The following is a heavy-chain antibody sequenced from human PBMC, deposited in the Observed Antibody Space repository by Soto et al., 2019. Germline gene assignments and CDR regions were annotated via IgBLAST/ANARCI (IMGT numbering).Heavy chain of an antibody. J-gene: IGHJ4*02. Sequence: PSETLSLTCTVSGGSISSGGYYWSWIRQHPGKGLEWIGYIYYSGSTYYNPSLKSRVTISVDTSKNQFSLKLSSVTAADTAVYYCATGSSGYYYVYSYWGQGTLVTVSS. D-gene: IGHD3-22*01. CDR1: GGSISSGGYY. CDR2: IYYSGST. V-gene: IGHV4-31*03. CDR3: ATGSSGYYYVYSY.